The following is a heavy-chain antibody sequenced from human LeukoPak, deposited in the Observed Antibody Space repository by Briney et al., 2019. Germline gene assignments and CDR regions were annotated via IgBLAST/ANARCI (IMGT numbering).Heavy chain of an antibody. CDR3: ATVYCSSTSCLTDPYYSDD. V-gene: IGHV1-69*05. CDR2: VIPIFGVA. Sequence: SVKVSCMPSGGSLCSYAISWVRHAPGQGLEWMGGVIPIFGVANYAQRFEGRVTITTDESTSTAYMELSSLRSEDTAVYYCATVYCSSTSCLTDPYYSDDWGQGTLVTVSS. CDR1: GGSLCSYA. D-gene: IGHD2-2*01. J-gene: IGHJ4*02.